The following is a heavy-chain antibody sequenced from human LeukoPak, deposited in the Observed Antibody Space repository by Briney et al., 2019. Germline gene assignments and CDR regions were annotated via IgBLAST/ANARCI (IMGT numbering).Heavy chain of an antibody. D-gene: IGHD3-3*01. J-gene: IGHJ6*02. CDR1: GFTFSNYA. Sequence: PGRSLRLSCSASGFTFSNYAMHWVRQAPGKGLEYVSAISSNGGSTYYADSVKGRFTISRDNSKNTLYLQMNSLRGEDTAVYYCARFLGRITISGVVPYGMDVWGQGTTVTVPS. CDR2: ISSNGGST. V-gene: IGHV3-64*04. CDR3: ARFLGRITISGVVPYGMDV.